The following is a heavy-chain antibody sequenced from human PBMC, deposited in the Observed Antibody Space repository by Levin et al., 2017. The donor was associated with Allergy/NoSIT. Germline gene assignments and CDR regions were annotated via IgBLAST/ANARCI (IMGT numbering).Heavy chain of an antibody. J-gene: IGHJ6*03. Sequence: PGESLKISCKASGYNFTNYGISWVRQAPGQGLEWMGWISAYNGNTNYAQKFQGRVTMTIQTSTNTAYMELRSLRSYDTAVYYCARVGIDFWGVYQKSWGYMDGWGQGTTVTVSS. CDR3: ARVGIDFWGVYQKSWGYMDG. CDR1: GYNFTNYG. CDR2: ISAYNGNT. D-gene: IGHD3-3*01. V-gene: IGHV1-18*01.